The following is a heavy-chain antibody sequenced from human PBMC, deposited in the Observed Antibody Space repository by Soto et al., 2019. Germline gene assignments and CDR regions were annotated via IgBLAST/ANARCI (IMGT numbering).Heavy chain of an antibody. J-gene: IGHJ4*02. Sequence: GGSLRLSCAASGFTFSSYWMQWFRQAPGKGLVWVSRINSEGTTTTYADSVKGRFTISRDNAKNTLYLQMNSLRAEDMAVYYCGRAPGGTGIVDYWGQGSLVTVSS. V-gene: IGHV3-74*03. CDR2: INSEGTTT. CDR3: GRAPGGTGIVDY. CDR1: GFTFSSYW. D-gene: IGHD7-27*01.